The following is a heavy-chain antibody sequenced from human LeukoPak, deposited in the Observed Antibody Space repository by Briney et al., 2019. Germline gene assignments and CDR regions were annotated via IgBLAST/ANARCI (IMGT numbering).Heavy chain of an antibody. CDR1: GFSFSSYG. CDR2: ISYDGSNK. CDR3: ARDQLYCSSTSCYSDYYYYMDV. D-gene: IGHD2-2*02. V-gene: IGHV3-30*03. Sequence: GGSLRLSCAASGFSFSSYGMQWVRQAPGKGLEWVAVISYDGSNKYYADSVKGRFTISRDNSKNTLYLQMNSLRAEDTAVYYCARDQLYCSSTSCYSDYYYYMDVWGKGTTVTVSS. J-gene: IGHJ6*03.